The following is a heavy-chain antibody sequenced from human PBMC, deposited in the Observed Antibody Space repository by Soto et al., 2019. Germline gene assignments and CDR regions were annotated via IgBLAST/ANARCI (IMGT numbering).Heavy chain of an antibody. CDR2: IFHGGST. CDR1: GAPSTWGDYS. D-gene: IGHD2-2*01. Sequence: SETLSLTCAISGAPSTWGDYSWNWIRQPPGKGLEWIGYIFHGGSTYYNPSLRSRVTISVDRSRTQFSLKMSSVTAADTAVYYCARGRVVVPAAVMFNCLDPWGQGALVTVSS. V-gene: IGHV4-30-2*01. CDR3: ARGRVVVPAAVMFNCLDP. J-gene: IGHJ5*02.